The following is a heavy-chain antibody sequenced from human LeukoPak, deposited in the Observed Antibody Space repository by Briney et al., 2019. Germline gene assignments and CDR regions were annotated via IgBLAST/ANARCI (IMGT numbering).Heavy chain of an antibody. CDR2: ISHSGST. D-gene: IGHD3-16*01. J-gene: IGHJ5*02. CDR3: AREGAVPGIDP. Sequence: PSETLSLTCAVFGYSITSGFSWGWIRQPPGKGLEWIGTISHSGSTDYKSTRESRLTISMDTSKNQFSLWLTSVTAADTAVYYCAREGAVPGIDPWGQGTLVTVSS. V-gene: IGHV4-38-2*02. CDR1: GYSITSGFS.